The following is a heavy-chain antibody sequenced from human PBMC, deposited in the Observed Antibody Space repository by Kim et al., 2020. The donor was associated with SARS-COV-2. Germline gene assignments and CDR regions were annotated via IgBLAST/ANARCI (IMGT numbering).Heavy chain of an antibody. Sequence: SETLSLTCTVSGGSISSYYWSWIRQPPGKGLXWIGYIYYSGSTNYNPSLKSRVTXSVDXXXNQXXLKLXSVTAADTAVYYCASVPGGXVRGVXTYYFDYWGXGTLVTVSS. V-gene: IGHV4-59*01. D-gene: IGHD3-10*01. CDR2: IYYSGST. J-gene: IGHJ4*02. CDR3: ASVPGGXVRGVXTYYFDY. CDR1: GGSISSYY.